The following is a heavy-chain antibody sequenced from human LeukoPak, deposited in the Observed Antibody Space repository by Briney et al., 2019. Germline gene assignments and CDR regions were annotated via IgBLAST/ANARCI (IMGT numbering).Heavy chain of an antibody. V-gene: IGHV3-23*01. J-gene: IGHJ4*02. CDR3: ARDGTRYYDFWSGYQDY. D-gene: IGHD3-3*01. CDR1: GFTFRDFS. CDR2: ISNGGDHT. Sequence: GGSLRLSCVASGFTFRDFSMSWVRQAPGKGLEWVSVISNGGDHTYYADSVKGRFTISRDNSKNTLYLQMNSLRAEDTAVYYCARDGTRYYDFWSGYQDYWGQGTLVAVSS.